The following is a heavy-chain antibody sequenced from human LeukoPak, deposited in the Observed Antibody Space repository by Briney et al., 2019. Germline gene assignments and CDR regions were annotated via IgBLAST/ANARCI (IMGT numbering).Heavy chain of an antibody. V-gene: IGHV4-38-2*02. CDR1: GYSISSGYY. CDR2: IYHSGST. Sequence: SSETLSLTCTVSGYSISSGYYWGWIRQPPGKGLEWIGSIYHSGSTYYNPSLKSRVTISVDTSKNQFSLKLRSVTPEDTAVYYCARERANQIDYWGQGTLVTVSS. J-gene: IGHJ4*02. CDR3: ARERANQIDY. D-gene: IGHD4/OR15-4a*01.